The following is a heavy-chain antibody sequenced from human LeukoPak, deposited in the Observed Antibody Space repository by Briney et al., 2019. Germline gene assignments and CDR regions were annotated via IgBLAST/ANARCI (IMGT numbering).Heavy chain of an antibody. CDR2: INPNSGGT. V-gene: IGHV1-2*02. J-gene: IGHJ5*02. D-gene: IGHD4-17*01. Sequence: ASVKVSCKVSGYTLTELSMHWVRQAPGQGLEWMGWINPNSGGTNYAQKFQGRVTMTRDTSISTAYMELSRLRSDDTAVYYCARDPNLRYDWFDPWGQGTLVTVSS. CDR1: GYTLTELS. CDR3: ARDPNLRYDWFDP.